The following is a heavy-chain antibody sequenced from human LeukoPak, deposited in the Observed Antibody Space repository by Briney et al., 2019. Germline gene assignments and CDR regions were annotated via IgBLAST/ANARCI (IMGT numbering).Heavy chain of an antibody. Sequence: GGSLRLSCAASGFIFSSYSMNWVRQAPGKGLEWVSYISSSGSTIYYADSVKGRFTISRDNAKNSLYLQMNSLRAEDTAVYYCAVLTYQLLDYYFDYWGQGTLVTVSS. J-gene: IGHJ4*02. CDR3: AVLTYQLLDYYFDY. CDR1: GFIFSSYS. V-gene: IGHV3-48*01. CDR2: ISSSGSTI. D-gene: IGHD2-2*01.